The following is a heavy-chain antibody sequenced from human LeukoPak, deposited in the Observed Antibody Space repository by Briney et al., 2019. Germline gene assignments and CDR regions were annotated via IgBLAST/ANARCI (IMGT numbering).Heavy chain of an antibody. CDR2: INPNSGGT. D-gene: IGHD3-10*01. Sequence: ASVKVSCKASGYTFTGYYMHWVRQAPGQGLEWMGRINPNSGGTNYAQKFQGRVTMTRDTSISTAYMELSRLRSDDTAVYYCARDRYYYGSGSYYNRGNWFDPWGQGNLVTVSS. CDR1: GYTFTGYY. CDR3: ARDRYYYGSGSYYNRGNWFDP. V-gene: IGHV1-2*06. J-gene: IGHJ5*02.